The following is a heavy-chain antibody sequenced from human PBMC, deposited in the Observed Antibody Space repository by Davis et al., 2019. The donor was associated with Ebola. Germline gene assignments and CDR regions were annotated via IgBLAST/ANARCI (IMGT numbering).Heavy chain of an antibody. CDR2: ISWNSGSI. J-gene: IGHJ4*02. V-gene: IGHV3-9*01. Sequence: PGGSLRLSCAASGFTFDDYAMHWVRQAPGKGLEWVSGISWNSGSIGYADSVKGRFTISRDNAKNSLYLQMNSLRVEDTALYYCVKEHDSGWPNFDNWGQGTLVTVPS. CDR1: GFTFDDYA. D-gene: IGHD6-19*01. CDR3: VKEHDSGWPNFDN.